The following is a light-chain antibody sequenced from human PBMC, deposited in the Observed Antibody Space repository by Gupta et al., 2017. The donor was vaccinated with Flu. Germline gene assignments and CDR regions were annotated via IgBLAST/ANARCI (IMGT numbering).Light chain of an antibody. J-gene: IGLJ3*02. V-gene: IGLV1-44*01. CDR3: AAEEDSRNWV. Sequence: QSVLTQPPSASGTPGQRVTISCSGSSSNIGSNTVNWYQQLPGTAPKLLIYSNNQRPAGVPDRFSGSKSGTAASLAISGLQEEEEADYYCAAEEDSRNWVFGGGTKLTVL. CDR2: SNN. CDR1: SSNIGSNT.